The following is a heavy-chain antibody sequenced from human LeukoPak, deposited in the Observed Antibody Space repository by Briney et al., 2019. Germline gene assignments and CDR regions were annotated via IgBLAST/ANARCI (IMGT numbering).Heavy chain of an antibody. D-gene: IGHD6-19*01. CDR1: GGSISSSSYY. CDR2: IYYSGST. V-gene: IGHV4-39*01. Sequence: SETLSLTCTVSGGSISSSSYYWGWIRQPPGKGLEWIGSIYYSGSTYYNPSLKSRVTISVDTSKNQFSLKLSSVTAADTAVYYCARAIAVAGTGGRLFDYWGQGTLVTVSS. CDR3: ARAIAVAGTGGRLFDY. J-gene: IGHJ4*02.